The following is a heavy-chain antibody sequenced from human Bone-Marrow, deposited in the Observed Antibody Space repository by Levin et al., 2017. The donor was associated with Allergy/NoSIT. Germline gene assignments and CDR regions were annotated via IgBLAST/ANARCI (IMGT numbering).Heavy chain of an antibody. CDR2: IIPIFGTA. V-gene: IGHV1-69*01. D-gene: IGHD6-19*01. J-gene: IGHJ4*02. Sequence: KISCKASGGTFSSYAISWVRQAPGQGLEWMGGIIPIFGTANYAQKFQGRVTITADESTSTAYMELSSLRSEDTAVYYCVRQYSSGLTYYFDYWGQGTLVTVSS. CDR1: GGTFSSYA. CDR3: VRQYSSGLTYYFDY.